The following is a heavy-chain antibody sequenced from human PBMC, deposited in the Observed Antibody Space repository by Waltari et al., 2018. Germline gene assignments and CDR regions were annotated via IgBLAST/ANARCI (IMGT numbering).Heavy chain of an antibody. V-gene: IGHV1-18*01. Sequence: QVQLVQSGAEVKKPGASVKVSCKASGYTFTSYGISWVRQAPGQGLEWMGWISAYNGNTNYAQKLQGRVTMTTDTSTSTAYMELRSLRSDDTAMYYCARDGYYYDSSGYYSDAFDIWGQGTMVTVSS. CDR1: GYTFTSYG. J-gene: IGHJ3*02. CDR2: ISAYNGNT. CDR3: ARDGYYYDSSGYYSDAFDI. D-gene: IGHD3-22*01.